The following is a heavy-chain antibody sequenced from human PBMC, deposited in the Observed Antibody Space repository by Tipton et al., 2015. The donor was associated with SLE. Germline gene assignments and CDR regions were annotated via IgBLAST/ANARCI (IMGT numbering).Heavy chain of an antibody. Sequence: LRLSCTVSGGSISSYYWSWIRQPPGKGLEWIGFIYYSGSTNYNPSLKSRVSISVDTSKNQFSLKLSSVTAADTAVYYCAREGEGDYWGQGTLVTVSS. J-gene: IGHJ4*02. CDR2: IYYSGST. CDR1: GGSISSYY. V-gene: IGHV4-59*12. CDR3: AREGEGDY.